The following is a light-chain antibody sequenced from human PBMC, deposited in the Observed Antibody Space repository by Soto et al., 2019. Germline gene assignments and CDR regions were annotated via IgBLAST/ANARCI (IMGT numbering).Light chain of an antibody. CDR1: QSISSS. CDR2: VVS. V-gene: IGKV1-5*01. Sequence: DLQMTQSPSTLSASVGDRVPITCRAGQSISSSLAWYQQKPRPAPKLLIYVVSSLESGVPSRFSGSGSGTEFALTISSLQPDDVATYYCQQDNSYLFTFGPGTKVDIK. J-gene: IGKJ3*01. CDR3: QQDNSYLFT.